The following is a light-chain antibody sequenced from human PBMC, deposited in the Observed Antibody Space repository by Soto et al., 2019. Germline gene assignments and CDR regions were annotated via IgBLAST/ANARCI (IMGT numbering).Light chain of an antibody. CDR1: QSISSW. Sequence: DIPLTPSPSTLSASVGDRVTITCRDSQSISSWLAWYQQKPGKAPKLXIYAAFSLQSGVPSRFSGSGSGTDFTLTISSLQPEDFATYYCQQSYSTTITFGQGTRLEIK. J-gene: IGKJ5*01. CDR3: QQSYSTTIT. CDR2: AAF. V-gene: IGKV1-39*01.